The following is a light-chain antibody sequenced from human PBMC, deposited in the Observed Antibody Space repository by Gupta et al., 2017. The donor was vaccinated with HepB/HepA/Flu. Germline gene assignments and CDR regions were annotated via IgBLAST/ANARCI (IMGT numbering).Light chain of an antibody. CDR2: DAS. CDR3: QQRDT. CDR1: NSVSSY. J-gene: IGKJ3*01. V-gene: IGKV3-11*01. Sequence: EIVFPQSPATLSLSPGGGATLSCTASNSVSSYLSWYQQKPGQAPRLPIYDASNRATGIPARLSGSGSGTDFTLAISSLVPEDFAVYYCQQRDTFGPGTKVDIK.